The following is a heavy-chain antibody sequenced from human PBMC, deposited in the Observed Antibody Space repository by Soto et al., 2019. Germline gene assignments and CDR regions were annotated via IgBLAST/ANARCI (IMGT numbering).Heavy chain of an antibody. CDR1: GFTFSSYS. J-gene: IGHJ3*02. V-gene: IGHV3-21*01. D-gene: IGHD3-22*01. CDR3: ARVLAYYYDSSGGRGAFDI. CDR2: ISSSSSYI. Sequence: PGGSLRLSCAASGFTFSSYSMNWVRQAPGKGLEWVSSISSSSSYIYYADSVKGRFTISRDNAKNSLYLQMNSLRAEDTAVYYCARVLAYYYDSSGGRGAFDIWGQGTMVTVSS.